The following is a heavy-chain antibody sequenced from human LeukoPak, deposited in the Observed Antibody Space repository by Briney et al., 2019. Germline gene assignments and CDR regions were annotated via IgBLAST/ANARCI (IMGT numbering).Heavy chain of an antibody. CDR3: ARDGYYDILTGYSPGTFDI. J-gene: IGHJ3*02. CDR2: IYYSGST. V-gene: IGHV4-59*01. Sequence: SETLSLTCTVSGGSISSYYWSWIRQPPGKGLEWIGYIYYSGSTNYNPSLKSRVTISVDTSKNQFSLKLSSVTAADTAVYYCARDGYYDILTGYSPGTFDIWGQGTTVTVSS. D-gene: IGHD3-9*01. CDR1: GGSISSYY.